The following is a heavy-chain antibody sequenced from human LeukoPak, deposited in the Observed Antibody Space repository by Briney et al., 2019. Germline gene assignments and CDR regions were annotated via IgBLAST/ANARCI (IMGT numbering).Heavy chain of an antibody. CDR1: GYTFTGYY. V-gene: IGHV1-2*04. Sequence: ASVKVSCKASGYTFTGYYMHWVRQAPGQGLEWMGWINPNSGGTNYAQKFQGWVTMTRDTSISTAYMELSRLRSDDTAVYYCARSITMVRGVRSWFDPWGQGTLVTVSS. CDR3: ARSITMVRGVRSWFDP. J-gene: IGHJ5*02. CDR2: INPNSGGT. D-gene: IGHD3-10*01.